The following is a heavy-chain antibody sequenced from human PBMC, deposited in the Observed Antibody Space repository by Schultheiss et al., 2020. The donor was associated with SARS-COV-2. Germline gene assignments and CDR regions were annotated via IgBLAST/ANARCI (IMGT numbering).Heavy chain of an antibody. Sequence: GGSLRLSCAASGFTFSSYAMSWVRQAPGKGLEWVSAISGSGGSTYYEDSVKGRFTISRDNSKNTVYLQMDSLRTEDTAVYYCARDSDNGEVRFDPWGQGTLVTVSS. J-gene: IGHJ5*02. CDR2: ISGSGGST. V-gene: IGHV3-23*01. CDR1: GFTFSSYA. D-gene: IGHD4-17*01. CDR3: ARDSDNGEVRFDP.